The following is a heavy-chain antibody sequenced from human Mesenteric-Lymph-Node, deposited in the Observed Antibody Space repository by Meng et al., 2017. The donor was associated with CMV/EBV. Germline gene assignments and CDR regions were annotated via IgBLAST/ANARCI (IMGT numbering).Heavy chain of an antibody. CDR2: IYYSGST. CDR3: ARVRLIQYCSSTSCPYYYYGMDV. CDR1: GGSVSSGSYY. V-gene: IGHV4-61*01. D-gene: IGHD2-2*01. J-gene: IGHJ6*02. Sequence: SETLSLTCTVSGGSVSSGSYYWSWIRQPPGKGLEWIGYIYYSGSTNYNPSLKSRVTISVDTSKNQFSLKLSSVTAADTAVYYCARVRLIQYCSSTSCPYYYYGMDVWGQGTTVTSP.